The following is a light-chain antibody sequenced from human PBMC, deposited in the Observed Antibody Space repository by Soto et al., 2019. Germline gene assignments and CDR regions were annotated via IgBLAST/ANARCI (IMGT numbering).Light chain of an antibody. CDR2: DVS. V-gene: IGLV2-14*03. CDR3: NSYTNSSTLYV. Sequence: QSALTQPASVSGSPGQSITISCTGTAGDIGGYNYVSWYQQHPGKAPKLMLYDVSNRPSGVSYRFSGSKSGNTASLTISGLQSEDEADYYCNSYTNSSTLYVFGTGTKVTVL. J-gene: IGLJ1*01. CDR1: AGDIGGYNY.